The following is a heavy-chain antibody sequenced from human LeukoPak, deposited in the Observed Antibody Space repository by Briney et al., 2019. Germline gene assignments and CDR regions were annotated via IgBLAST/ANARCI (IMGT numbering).Heavy chain of an antibody. V-gene: IGHV1-69*06. CDR3: ARRARRNGAPYYYYYYMDV. D-gene: IGHD2-8*01. Sequence: SVKVSCKASGGTFSSYAISWVRQAPGQGLEWMGGIIPIFGTANYAQKFQGRVTITADKSTSTAYMELSSLRSEDTAVYYCARRARRNGAPYYYYYYMDVWGEGTTVTISS. J-gene: IGHJ6*03. CDR2: IIPIFGTA. CDR1: GGTFSSYA.